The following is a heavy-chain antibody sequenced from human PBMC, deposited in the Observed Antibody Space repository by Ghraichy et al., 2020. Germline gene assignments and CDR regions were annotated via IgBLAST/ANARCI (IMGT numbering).Heavy chain of an antibody. V-gene: IGHV3-33*01. CDR2: IWYDGSNK. CDR3: ARDMCGGDCYSFDY. CDR1: GFTFSSYG. D-gene: IGHD2-21*02. Sequence: LSLTCAASGFTFSSYGMHWVRQAPGKGLEWVAVIWYDGSNKYYADSVKGRFTISRDNSKNTLYLQMNSLRAEDTAVYYCARDMCGGDCYSFDYWGQGTLVTVSS. J-gene: IGHJ4*02.